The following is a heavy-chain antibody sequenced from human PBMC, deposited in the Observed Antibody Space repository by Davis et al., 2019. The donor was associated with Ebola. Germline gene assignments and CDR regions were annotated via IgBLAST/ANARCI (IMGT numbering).Heavy chain of an antibody. Sequence: AASVKVSCKASGYTFTSYGISWVRQAPGQGLEWMGWISAYNGNTNYAQRLQGRVTMTTDTSTSTAYMELSSLRSEDTAVYYCARGRLTGTTMNYYYGMDVWGQGTTVTVSS. CDR3: ARGRLTGTTMNYYYGMDV. V-gene: IGHV1-18*01. CDR2: ISAYNGNT. D-gene: IGHD1-7*01. J-gene: IGHJ6*02. CDR1: GYTFTSYG.